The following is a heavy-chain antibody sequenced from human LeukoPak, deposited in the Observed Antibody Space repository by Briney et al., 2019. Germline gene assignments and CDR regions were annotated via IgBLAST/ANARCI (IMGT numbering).Heavy chain of an antibody. V-gene: IGHV4-34*01. Sequence: PSETLSLTCAVYGGSFSGYYWTWIRQPPGKELEWIGEIHHSGSTNYNPSLNSRVSISGDASKNQVSLKLRSVTAADTAVYYCARGQLAGYYFDYWGQGSLVTV. CDR1: GGSFSGYY. D-gene: IGHD6-19*01. CDR3: ARGQLAGYYFDY. J-gene: IGHJ4*02. CDR2: IHHSGST.